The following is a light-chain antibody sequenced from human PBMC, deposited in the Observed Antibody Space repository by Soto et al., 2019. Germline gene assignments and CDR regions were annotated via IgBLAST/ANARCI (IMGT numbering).Light chain of an antibody. Sequence: EIVLTQSPATLSLSPGERATLSCRASQSVSSYLAWYQQKPGQAPRLLIYDASNRATGFPARFSGSGSGTDFTLTISRLEPEDFAVCYCQQRSSWPITFGQETRLEIK. V-gene: IGKV3-11*01. J-gene: IGKJ5*01. CDR1: QSVSSY. CDR3: QQRSSWPIT. CDR2: DAS.